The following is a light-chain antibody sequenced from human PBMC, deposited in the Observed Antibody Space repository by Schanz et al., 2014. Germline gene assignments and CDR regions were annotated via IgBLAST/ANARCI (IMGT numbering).Light chain of an antibody. CDR1: SSDVGGYNY. J-gene: IGLJ3*02. V-gene: IGLV2-14*01. Sequence: QSALTQPASVSGSPGQSITISCTGTSSDVGGYNYVSWYQQHPGKAPKLMIYDVSNRPSGVSNRFSGSKSGNTASLTISGLQAEDEADYYCSLYTSSSTFWVFGGGTKLTVL. CDR2: DVS. CDR3: SLYTSSSTFWV.